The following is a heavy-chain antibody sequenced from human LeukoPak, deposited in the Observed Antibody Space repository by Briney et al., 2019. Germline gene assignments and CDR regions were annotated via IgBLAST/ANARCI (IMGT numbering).Heavy chain of an antibody. CDR3: ARAYPGTS. V-gene: IGHV1-2*06. J-gene: IGHJ5*02. CDR1: GYTFTGYY. CDR2: INPNSGDT. Sequence: GASVKVSCKASGYTFTGYYMHWVRQAPGQGLEWMGRINPNSGDTDYAQKFQGRVTMTRDASITTAYMELSRLRSDDTAMYYCARAYPGTSWGQGTLVTVSS.